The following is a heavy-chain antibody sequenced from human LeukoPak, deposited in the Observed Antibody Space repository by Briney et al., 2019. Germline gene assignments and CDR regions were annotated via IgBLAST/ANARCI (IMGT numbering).Heavy chain of an antibody. CDR1: GFTFGDYA. Sequence: PGGSLRLSCTASGFTFGDYAMSWVRQAPGKGLEWVGFIRSKAYGGTTEYAASVKGRFTISRDDSKSVAYLQMNSLKTEDTAVYYCTRLGDPVLRYFDWLVSEDYWGQGTLVTVSS. J-gene: IGHJ4*02. CDR3: TRLGDPVLRYFDWLVSEDY. D-gene: IGHD3-9*01. CDR2: IRSKAYGGTT. V-gene: IGHV3-49*04.